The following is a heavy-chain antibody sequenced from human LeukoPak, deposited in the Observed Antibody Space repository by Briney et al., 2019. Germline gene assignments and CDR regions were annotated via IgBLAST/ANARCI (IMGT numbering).Heavy chain of an antibody. V-gene: IGHV3-23*01. Sequence: GGSLTLSCAGSGFTFSSYDMSWVGQAPGQGLEWVLAISGSGGSTYYADYVKGRFTICTDNPTVSLYLHMNRLAAQDPAVCYGVKQLDYDLWSSYPLPPLWGQGTLVTVSS. D-gene: IGHD3-3*01. CDR2: ISGSGGST. CDR3: VKQLDYDLWSSYPLPPL. CDR1: GFTFSSYD. J-gene: IGHJ4*02.